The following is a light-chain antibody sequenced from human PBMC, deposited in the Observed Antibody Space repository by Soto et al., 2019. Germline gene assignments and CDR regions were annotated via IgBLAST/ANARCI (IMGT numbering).Light chain of an antibody. J-gene: IGLJ2*01. Sequence: QSVLTQPPSASGSPGQSVTISCTGTSIEVGGYNYVSWYQQHPGKAPKLMIYEVSKRPSGVPDRFSGSKSGNTASLTVSGLQAEDEADYYCSSYAGSNNLVFGGGTQLTVL. CDR2: EVS. V-gene: IGLV2-8*01. CDR3: SSYAGSNNLV. CDR1: SIEVGGYNY.